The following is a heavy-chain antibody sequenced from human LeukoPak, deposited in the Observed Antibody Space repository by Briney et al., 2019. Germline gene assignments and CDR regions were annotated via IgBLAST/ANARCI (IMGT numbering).Heavy chain of an antibody. D-gene: IGHD2-2*01. Sequence: GGSLRLSCAASGFTFSSYGMHWVRQAPGKGLEWVAVISYDGSNKYYADSVKGRFTISRDNSKNTLYLQMNSLRAGDTAVYYCAKDWGSTRNYGMDVWGKGTTVTVSS. CDR2: ISYDGSNK. J-gene: IGHJ6*04. V-gene: IGHV3-30*18. CDR3: AKDWGSTRNYGMDV. CDR1: GFTFSSYG.